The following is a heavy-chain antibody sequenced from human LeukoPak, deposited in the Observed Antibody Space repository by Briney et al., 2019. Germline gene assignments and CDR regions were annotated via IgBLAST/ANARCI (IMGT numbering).Heavy chain of an antibody. V-gene: IGHV3-23*01. Sequence: GGSLRLSCAASGFTFSSYEMNWVRQAPGKGPEWVSGISGSGGSTYYADSVKGRFTISRDNSKNTLYLQRNSLRVGDTAVYYCAKQYDFWSGPDYWGQGTLVTVSS. J-gene: IGHJ4*02. CDR2: ISGSGGST. D-gene: IGHD3-3*01. CDR3: AKQYDFWSGPDY. CDR1: GFTFSSYE.